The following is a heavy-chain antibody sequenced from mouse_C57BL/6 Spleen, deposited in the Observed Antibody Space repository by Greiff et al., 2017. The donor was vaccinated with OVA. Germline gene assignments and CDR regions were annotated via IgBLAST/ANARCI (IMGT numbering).Heavy chain of an antibody. CDR2: IDPEDGDT. Sequence: EVQLQQSGAELVRPGASVKLSCTASGFNIKDYYMHWVKQRPEQGLEWIGRIDPEDGDTEYAPKFQGKATMTADTSSNTAYLQLSSLTSEDTAVYYCTTAVLLRRYYFDYWGQGTTLTVSS. V-gene: IGHV14-1*01. CDR3: TTAVLLRRYYFDY. CDR1: GFNIKDYY. D-gene: IGHD1-1*01. J-gene: IGHJ2*01.